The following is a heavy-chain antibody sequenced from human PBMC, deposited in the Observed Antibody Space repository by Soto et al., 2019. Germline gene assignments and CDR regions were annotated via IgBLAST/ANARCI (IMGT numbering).Heavy chain of an antibody. D-gene: IGHD2-8*01. CDR3: ARDPGSARLNGHWFDP. J-gene: IGHJ5*02. Sequence: ALVKVSCKASGGTFSSYTISWVRQAPGQGLEWMGRIIPILGIANYAQKFQGRVTITADKSTSTAYMELSSLRSEDTAVYYCARDPGSARLNGHWFDPWGQGTLVTVSS. CDR1: GGTFSSYT. V-gene: IGHV1-69*04. CDR2: IIPILGIA.